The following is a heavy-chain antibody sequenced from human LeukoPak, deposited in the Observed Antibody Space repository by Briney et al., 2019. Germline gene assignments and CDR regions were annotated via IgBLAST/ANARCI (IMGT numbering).Heavy chain of an antibody. D-gene: IGHD3-10*01. CDR2: ISGSGDST. J-gene: IGHJ4*02. V-gene: IGHV3-23*01. CDR3: AKGGLWGFGELGYFDS. Sequence: PGGSLRLSCAASGFTFSSYSMNWVRQAPGKGLEWVSTISGSGDSTYYPDSVTGRFTMSRDNSKDTLFLQMSSLRVEDTAIYVKAKGGLWGFGELGYFDSWGQGTLVTVSS. CDR1: GFTFSSYS.